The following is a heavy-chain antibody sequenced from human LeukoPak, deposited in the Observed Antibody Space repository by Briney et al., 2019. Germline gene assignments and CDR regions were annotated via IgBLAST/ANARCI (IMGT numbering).Heavy chain of an antibody. D-gene: IGHD2-2*01. Sequence: PSETLSLTCAVYGGSFSGYYWSWIRQPPGKGLEWIGEINHSGSTNYNPSLKSRVTISVDTSKNQFSLKLSSVTAADTAVYYCAGWEYQLLYFDYWGQGTLVTVSS. CDR1: GGSFSGYY. CDR2: INHSGST. V-gene: IGHV4-34*01. CDR3: AGWEYQLLYFDY. J-gene: IGHJ4*02.